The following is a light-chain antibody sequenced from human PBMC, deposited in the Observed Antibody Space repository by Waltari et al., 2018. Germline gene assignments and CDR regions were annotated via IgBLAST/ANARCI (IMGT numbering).Light chain of an antibody. CDR2: LGS. J-gene: IGKJ1*01. Sequence: DIVMNQSPLSLPVTPGEPASITCRSSQSLLHSNGYNYLDWYLKKPGQSPQLLIYLGSNRASGVPDRFSGSGSGTDFTLKINRVEAEDVGVYYCMQALQTPWTFGQGTKVEIK. CDR1: QSLLHSNGYNY. V-gene: IGKV2-28*01. CDR3: MQALQTPWT.